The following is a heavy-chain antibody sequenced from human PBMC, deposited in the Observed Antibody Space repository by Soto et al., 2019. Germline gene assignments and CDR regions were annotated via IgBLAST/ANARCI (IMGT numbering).Heavy chain of an antibody. CDR2: INAGYGKT. CDR3: TRGDWFDP. Sequence: VASVKVSCKASGYTFTSYPMQWVRQAPGQSLEWMGWINAGYGKTQYSQKFQDRVTMTSDTSATIAYMELSSLTSEDTAVYYCTRGDWFDPWGQGTVVTVSS. CDR1: GYTFTSYP. J-gene: IGHJ5*02. D-gene: IGHD3-16*01. V-gene: IGHV1-3*01.